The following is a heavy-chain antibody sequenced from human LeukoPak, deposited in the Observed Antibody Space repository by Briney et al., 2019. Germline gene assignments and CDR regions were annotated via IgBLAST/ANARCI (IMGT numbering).Heavy chain of an antibody. CDR3: AKAPSGYSYGRIDY. V-gene: IGHV3-23*01. CDR2: ISGSGGST. D-gene: IGHD5-18*01. CDR1: GFTFSNYA. J-gene: IGHJ4*02. Sequence: PGGSLRLSCAASGFTFSNYAMTWVRQAPGKGLEWVSAISGSGGSTYYADSVKGRFTISRDNSKNTLYLQMNSLRAEDTAVYYCAKAPSGYSYGRIDYWGQGTLVTVSS.